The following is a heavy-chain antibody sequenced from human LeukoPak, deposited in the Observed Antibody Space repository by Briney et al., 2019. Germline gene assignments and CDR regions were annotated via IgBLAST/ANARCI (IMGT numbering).Heavy chain of an antibody. Sequence: SETLSLTCTVSGGSISSYYWSWIRQPAGKGLEWIGRIYTSGSTNYNPSLKSRVTISVDTSKNQFSLKLSSVTAADTAVYYCARDCDLRQYKGFDPWGQGTLVTVSS. CDR3: ARDCDLRQYKGFDP. D-gene: IGHD4-17*01. CDR1: GGSISSYY. CDR2: IYTSGST. J-gene: IGHJ5*02. V-gene: IGHV4-4*07.